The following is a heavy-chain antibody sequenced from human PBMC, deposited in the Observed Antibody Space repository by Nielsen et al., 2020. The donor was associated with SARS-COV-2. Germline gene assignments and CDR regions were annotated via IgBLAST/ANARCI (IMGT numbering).Heavy chain of an antibody. J-gene: IGHJ6*02. CDR3: TRDPGYYHGMDV. CDR1: GDSVSSSSVA. V-gene: IGHV6-1*01. CDR2: IYYRSRWFY. Sequence: SCVISGDSVSSSSVAWNWIRQSPSRGLEWLGRIYYRSRWFYEYSPSVRRRITIDPDTSKNQFSLQLNSVTSEDTAMYYCTRDPGYYHGMDVWGQGTTVTVSS.